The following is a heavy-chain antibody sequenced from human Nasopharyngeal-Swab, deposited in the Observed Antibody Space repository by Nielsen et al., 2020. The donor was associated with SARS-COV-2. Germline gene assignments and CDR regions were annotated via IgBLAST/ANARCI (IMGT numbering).Heavy chain of an antibody. CDR3: ARDLSYYDYVGAFDL. J-gene: IGHJ3*01. Sequence: WIRQRPGKGMEWVAVIWYDGSNKYYADSVKGRFTISRDNSKNTLYLLMNSLRAEDTAVYYCARDLSYYDYVGAFDLWGQGTMVTVSS. D-gene: IGHD3-22*01. CDR2: IWYDGSNK. V-gene: IGHV3-33*01.